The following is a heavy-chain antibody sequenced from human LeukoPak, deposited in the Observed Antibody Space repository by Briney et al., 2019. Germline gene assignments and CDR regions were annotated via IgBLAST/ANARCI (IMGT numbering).Heavy chain of an antibody. CDR2: ISGSGDTT. CDR3: ARQVRPDV. Sequence: GGSLRLSCAASGFTFSNYAMRWVRQAPGKGLEWVSGISGSGDTTYYADSVKGRFTISRDNSKNTLHLQMNSLRAEDTAVYYCARQVRPDVWGKGTTVTVSS. CDR1: GFTFSNYA. J-gene: IGHJ6*04. V-gene: IGHV3-23*01.